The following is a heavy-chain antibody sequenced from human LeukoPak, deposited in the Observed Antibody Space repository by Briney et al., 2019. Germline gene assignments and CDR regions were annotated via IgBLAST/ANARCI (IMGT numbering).Heavy chain of an antibody. CDR2: IIPIFGTA. CDR1: GGTFISYA. CDR3: ARVNGDYNYYYGMDV. J-gene: IGHJ6*02. D-gene: IGHD4-17*01. Sequence: ASVKVSCKASGGTFISYAISWVRQAAGQGREWMGGIIPIFGTANYAQKFQGRVTITADESTSTAYMELSSLRSEDTAVYYCARVNGDYNYYYGMDVWGQGTTVTVSS. V-gene: IGHV1-69*13.